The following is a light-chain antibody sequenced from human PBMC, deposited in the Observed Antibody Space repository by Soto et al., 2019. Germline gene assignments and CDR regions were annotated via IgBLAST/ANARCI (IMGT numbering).Light chain of an antibody. CDR2: AAS. Sequence: DTQMTQSPSSLSASVGARVTITCRASQDIRDYLAWFQQKPGKVPKLLIYAASTLQSGVPSRFSGGRSGTDFTLPITSLQPEDVATYYCQKYNSAPLTFGGGTKVEIK. V-gene: IGKV1-27*01. J-gene: IGKJ4*01. CDR1: QDIRDY. CDR3: QKYNSAPLT.